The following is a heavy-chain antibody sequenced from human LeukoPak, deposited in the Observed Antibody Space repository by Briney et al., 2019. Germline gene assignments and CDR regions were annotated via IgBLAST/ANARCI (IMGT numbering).Heavy chain of an antibody. CDR2: INHSGST. CDR3: ASWSVAGVIPDAFDV. J-gene: IGHJ3*01. CDR1: GGSFSGYY. Sequence: SETLSLTCAVYGGSFSGYYWSWIRQPPGKGLEWIGEINHSGSTNYNPSLKSRVTISVDTSKNQFSLKLTSVTAADTAVYYCASWSVAGVIPDAFDVWGQGTVVTVSS. D-gene: IGHD6-19*01. V-gene: IGHV4-34*01.